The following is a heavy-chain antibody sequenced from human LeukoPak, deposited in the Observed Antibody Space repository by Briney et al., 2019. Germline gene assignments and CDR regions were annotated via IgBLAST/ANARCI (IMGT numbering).Heavy chain of an antibody. CDR1: GYTFTGYY. CDR2: INPNSGVT. J-gene: IGHJ4*02. Sequence: GASVKVSCKASGYTFTGYYLHWVRQAPGQGLEWVGWINPNSGVTNYAQKFQGRVCMTSDTSISTVYMELSRLRYDDTAVYFCSREDYWGQGTLVTVSS. CDR3: SREDY. V-gene: IGHV1-2*02.